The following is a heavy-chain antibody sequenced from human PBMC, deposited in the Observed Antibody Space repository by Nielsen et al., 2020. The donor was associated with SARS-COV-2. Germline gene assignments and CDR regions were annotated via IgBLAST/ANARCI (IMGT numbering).Heavy chain of an antibody. J-gene: IGHJ4*02. CDR3: ARGDIVLMVYLDY. V-gene: IGHV1-18*01. CDR2: ISAYNGNT. D-gene: IGHD2-8*01. CDR1: GYTFTSYG. Sequence: ASVKVSCKASGYTFTSYGISWVRQAPGQGLEWMGWISAYNGNTNYAQKLQGRVTITRDTSASTAYMELSSLRSEDTAVYYCARGDIVLMVYLDYWGQGTLVTVSS.